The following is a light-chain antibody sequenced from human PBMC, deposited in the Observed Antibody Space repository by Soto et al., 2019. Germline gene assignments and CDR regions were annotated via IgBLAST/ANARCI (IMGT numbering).Light chain of an antibody. J-gene: IGKJ4*01. CDR1: QSMNRR. CDR2: EAS. CDR3: EDYSSLSGLT. V-gene: IGKV1-5*03. Sequence: DIQMTQSPSTLSASVGDRVTITCRASQSMNRRLAWYQQKPGKAPKLLIYEASNLKSGVPSRFSGSGPATEFAITISSLQPDDFGTYYFEDYSSLSGLTFGGGTQVEIK.